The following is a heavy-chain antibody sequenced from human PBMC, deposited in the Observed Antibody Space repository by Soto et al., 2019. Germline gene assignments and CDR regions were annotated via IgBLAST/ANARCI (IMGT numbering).Heavy chain of an antibody. CDR2: ISQSGSVI. CDR3: ARDRGYSNSNFYYYGMDA. J-gene: IGHJ6*02. CDR1: GFSFSRFN. V-gene: IGHV3-48*03. Sequence: PGGSLRLSCEASGFSFSRFNMNWVRQAPGKGLEWVAYISQSGSVIYYADSVKGRFTISRDNANDSVHLQMNGLRADDTAVYFCARDRGYSNSNFYYYGMDAWGQGTTVTVSS. D-gene: IGHD4-4*01.